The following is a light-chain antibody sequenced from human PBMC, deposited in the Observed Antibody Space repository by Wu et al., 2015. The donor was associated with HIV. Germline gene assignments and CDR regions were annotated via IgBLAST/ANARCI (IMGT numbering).Light chain of an antibody. Sequence: DIQMTQSPSSLSASVGDRVTITCRASQNINTYLNWYQQKPGKAPKLLIYAASSLQSGVPSRFSGSGSGTDFTLTISSLQPEDFATYYCQQSYAKTFGQGTKVEIK. CDR3: QQSYAKT. CDR1: QNINTY. CDR2: AAS. J-gene: IGKJ1*01. V-gene: IGKV1-39*01.